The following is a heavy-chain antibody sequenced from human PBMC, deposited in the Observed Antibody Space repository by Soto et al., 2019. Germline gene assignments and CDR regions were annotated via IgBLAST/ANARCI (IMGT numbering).Heavy chain of an antibody. CDR1: GGSISSGGYY. D-gene: IGHD2-2*01. CDR2: IYYSGST. V-gene: IGHV4-31*03. J-gene: IGHJ4*02. Sequence: SETLSLTCTVSGGSISSGGYYWSWIRQHPGKGLEWIGYIYYSGSTYYNPSLKSRVTISVDTSKNQFSLKLSSVTAADTAVYYCARESCSSNSCSTFDYWGQGTLVTAPQ. CDR3: ARESCSSNSCSTFDY.